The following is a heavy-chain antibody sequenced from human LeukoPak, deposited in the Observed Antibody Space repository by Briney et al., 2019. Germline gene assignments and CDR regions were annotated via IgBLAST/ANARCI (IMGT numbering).Heavy chain of an antibody. D-gene: IGHD2-15*01. CDR3: ARTTEGYCRGRSCYSYYYYMDV. J-gene: IGHJ6*03. Sequence: GGTLRLSCAASGFTFSSYGMIWVRQAPGKGLEWVSGISGSGGSTYVADSVKGRFTVSRDNSKNTLYLQMNSLRADDTAVYYCARTTEGYCRGRSCYSYYYYMDVWGKGTTVTVSS. CDR2: ISGSGGST. V-gene: IGHV3-23*01. CDR1: GFTFSSYG.